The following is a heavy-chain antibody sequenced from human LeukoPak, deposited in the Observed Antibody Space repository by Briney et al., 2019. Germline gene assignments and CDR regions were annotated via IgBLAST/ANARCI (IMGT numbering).Heavy chain of an antibody. V-gene: IGHV3-53*01. CDR2: IYSGGST. J-gene: IGHJ4*02. CDR1: GFTFTNYA. Sequence: GGSLRLSCAASGFTFTNYAMSWVRQAPGKGLEWVSVIYSGGSTYYADSVKGRFTISRDNAKNSLYLQMNSLRAEDTAVYYCARDFYGDPRFDYWGQGTLVTVSS. D-gene: IGHD4-17*01. CDR3: ARDFYGDPRFDY.